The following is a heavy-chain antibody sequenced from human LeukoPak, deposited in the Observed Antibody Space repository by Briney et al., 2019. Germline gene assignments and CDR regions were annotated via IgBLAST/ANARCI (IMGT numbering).Heavy chain of an antibody. CDR1: GFTFSDYY. D-gene: IGHD6-13*01. Sequence: KPGGSLRHSCEASGFTFSDYYLSWIRQAPGKGLEWISYISGSSSHINYADSVKGRFTISRDNAKKSVYLQMDSLRVEDTAVYYCARDQIGSWWGQGTLVIVSS. CDR2: ISGSSSHI. V-gene: IGHV3-11*06. CDR3: ARDQIGSW. J-gene: IGHJ4*02.